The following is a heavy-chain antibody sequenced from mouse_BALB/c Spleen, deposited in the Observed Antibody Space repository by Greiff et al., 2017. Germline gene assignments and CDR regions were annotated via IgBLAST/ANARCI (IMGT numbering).Heavy chain of an antibody. Sequence: DVQLQESGAELVKPGASVKLSCTASGFNIKDTYMHWVKQRPEQGLEWIGRIDPANGNTKYDPKFQGKATITADTSSNTAYLQLSSLTSEDTAVYYSARDGYRYYAMAYWGQGTSVTVSA. CDR2: IDPANGNT. V-gene: IGHV14-3*02. J-gene: IGHJ4*01. CDR3: ARDGYRYYAMAY. D-gene: IGHD2-14*01. CDR1: GFNIKDTY.